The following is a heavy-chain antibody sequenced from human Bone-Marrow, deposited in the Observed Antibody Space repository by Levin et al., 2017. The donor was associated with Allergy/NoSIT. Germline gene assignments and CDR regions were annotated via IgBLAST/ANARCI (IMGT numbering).Heavy chain of an antibody. Sequence: GGSLRLSCAASGFTFSSYSMNWVRQAPGKGLEWVSYISSSSSTIYYADSVKGRFTISRDNAKNSLYLQMNSLRAEDTAVYYCARDRYITMVRGVIIHYFDYWGQGTLVTVSS. CDR1: GFTFSSYS. CDR3: ARDRYITMVRGVIIHYFDY. CDR2: ISSSSSTI. V-gene: IGHV3-48*01. D-gene: IGHD3-10*01. J-gene: IGHJ4*02.